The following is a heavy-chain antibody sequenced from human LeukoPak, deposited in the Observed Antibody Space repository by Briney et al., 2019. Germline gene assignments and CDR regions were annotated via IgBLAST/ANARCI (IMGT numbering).Heavy chain of an antibody. Sequence: GGSLRLSCAASGFSFSTYAMHWVRQVPGKGLEWVAVLSSDGSKKFYVDSVKGRFTISRDNSKNTLSLQMDSLTAEDTAVYYCARDYYSSSGSIYNWFDPWGQGTLATVSS. J-gene: IGHJ5*02. CDR2: LSSDGSKK. CDR1: GFSFSTYA. V-gene: IGHV3-30*04. D-gene: IGHD3-10*01. CDR3: ARDYYSSSGSIYNWFDP.